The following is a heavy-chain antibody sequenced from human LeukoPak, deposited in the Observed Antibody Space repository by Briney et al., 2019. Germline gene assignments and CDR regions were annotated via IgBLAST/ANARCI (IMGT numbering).Heavy chain of an antibody. D-gene: IGHD6-19*01. CDR3: ARSIAVAGNPDI. Sequence: GGSLRLSCAASGFTFSSYSVNWVRQAPGKGLEWVSSISSSSSYIYYADSVKGRFTISRDNAKNSLYLQMNSLRAEDTAVYYCARSIAVAGNPDIWGQGTMVTVSS. CDR2: ISSSSSYI. V-gene: IGHV3-21*01. CDR1: GFTFSSYS. J-gene: IGHJ3*02.